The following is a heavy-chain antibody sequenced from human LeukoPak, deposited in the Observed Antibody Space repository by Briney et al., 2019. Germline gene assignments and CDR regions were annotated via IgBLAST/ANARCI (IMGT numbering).Heavy chain of an antibody. V-gene: IGHV3-48*04. CDR3: ARDTSGVWGVSWFDP. Sequence: GGSLRLSCAASGFTFSSYSMNWVRQAPGKGLEWVSYISSSSSTIYYADSVKGRFTISRDNAKNSLYLQMNSLRAEDTAVYYCARDTSGVWGVSWFDPWGQGTLVTVSS. J-gene: IGHJ5*02. CDR1: GFTFSSYS. CDR2: ISSSSSTI. D-gene: IGHD3-10*01.